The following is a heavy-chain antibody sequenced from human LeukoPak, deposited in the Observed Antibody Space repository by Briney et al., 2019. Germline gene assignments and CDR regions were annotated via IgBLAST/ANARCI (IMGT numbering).Heavy chain of an antibody. Sequence: SSQTLPLTCTVSGDSLNRDTIYWSWIRQPAGKGLEWIGRISTRGTTNYNPSLEGRVTISIDTSNDQFSLNLRSVTVADTALYFCAREKGLVKDYYFDYWGQGTLVTVSS. CDR2: ISTRGTT. D-gene: IGHD2-21*01. CDR1: GDSLNRDTIY. V-gene: IGHV4-61*02. J-gene: IGHJ4*02. CDR3: AREKGLVKDYYFDY.